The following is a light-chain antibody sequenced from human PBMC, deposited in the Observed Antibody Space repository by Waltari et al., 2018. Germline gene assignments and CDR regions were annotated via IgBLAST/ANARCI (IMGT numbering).Light chain of an antibody. J-gene: IGLJ2*01. Sequence: QSALTQPRSVSGSPGQSVTISCTGSREDIGTYDYVSWYQHHPGEAPKLIIHDVFKRPSGFPNRFSGSKSGNTASLTISGLQADDEADCYCCSYAGSYTALFGGGTKLTVL. V-gene: IGLV2-11*01. CDR1: REDIGTYDY. CDR2: DVF. CDR3: CSYAGSYTAL.